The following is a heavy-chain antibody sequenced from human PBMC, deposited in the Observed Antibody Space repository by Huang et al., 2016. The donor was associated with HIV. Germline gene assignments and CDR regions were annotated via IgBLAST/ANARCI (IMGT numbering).Heavy chain of an antibody. Sequence: QVRLQESGPALVKPSETLSLTCAVSGGSINKYYWNWIRQPPGKGGEWIGYIFYTGVTSYRPSLQSRVTMSVDTSKNNFSLKLTSVTAADTAVYYCARAYPSGALDYWGQGTLVTVSS. V-gene: IGHV4-59*01. CDR3: ARAYPSGALDY. J-gene: IGHJ4*02. CDR1: GGSINKYY. CDR2: IFYTGVT.